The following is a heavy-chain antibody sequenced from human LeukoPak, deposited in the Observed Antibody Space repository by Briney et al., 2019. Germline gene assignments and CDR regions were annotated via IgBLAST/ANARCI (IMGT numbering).Heavy chain of an antibody. Sequence: GGSLRLSCAASGFTFSSYAMSWVRQAPGKGLEWVSGISGSGSSTFDADSVKGRFTISRDNSKNTLFLQMNSLRAEDTALYYCAKDYRMIAFGRVIGIDAFDIWGQGTMVTVSS. CDR2: ISGSGSST. J-gene: IGHJ3*02. CDR3: AKDYRMIAFGRVIGIDAFDI. D-gene: IGHD3-16*02. V-gene: IGHV3-23*01. CDR1: GFTFSSYA.